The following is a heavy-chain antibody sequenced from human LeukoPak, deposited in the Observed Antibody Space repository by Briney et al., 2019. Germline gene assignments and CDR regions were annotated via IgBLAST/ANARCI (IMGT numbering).Heavy chain of an antibody. CDR3: ARERAYCGGDCYSPHYDYGGNYFDY. D-gene: IGHD2-21*02. Sequence: SETLSLTCTVSGGSISSGDYYWSWIRQPPGKGLEWIGYIYYSGSTYYNPSLKSRVTISVDTSKNQFSLKLSSVTAADTAVYYCARERAYCGGDCYSPHYDYGGNYFDYWGQGTLVTVSS. V-gene: IGHV4-30-4*01. CDR1: GGSISSGDYY. J-gene: IGHJ4*02. CDR2: IYYSGST.